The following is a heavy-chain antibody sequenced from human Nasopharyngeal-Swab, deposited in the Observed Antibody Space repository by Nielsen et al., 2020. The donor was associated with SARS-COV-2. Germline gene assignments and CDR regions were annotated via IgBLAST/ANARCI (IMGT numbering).Heavy chain of an antibody. J-gene: IGHJ3*02. CDR1: GGSISSSSYY. CDR2: IYYSGST. D-gene: IGHD3-10*01. CDR3: ARVREVQGVMEGPPHPQPDAFDI. Sequence: SETLSLTCPVSGGSISSSSYYWGWIRQPPGKGLEWIGSIYYSGSTYYNPSLKSRVTISVDTSKNQFSLKLSSVTAADTAVYYCARVREVQGVMEGPPHPQPDAFDIWGQGTMVTVSS. V-gene: IGHV4-39*07.